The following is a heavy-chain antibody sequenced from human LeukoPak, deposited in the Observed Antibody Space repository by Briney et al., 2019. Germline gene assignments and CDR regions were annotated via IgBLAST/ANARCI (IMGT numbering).Heavy chain of an antibody. Sequence: GGSLRLCCAASGFTFSSYAMHWVRQAPGKGLEWVAVISYDGSNKYYADSVKGRFTISRDNSKNTLYLQMNSLRAEDTAVYYCARGGWLQFSYYYYGMDVWGQGTTVTVSS. D-gene: IGHD5-24*01. CDR1: GFTFSSYA. J-gene: IGHJ6*02. CDR2: ISYDGSNK. V-gene: IGHV3-30-3*01. CDR3: ARGGWLQFSYYYYGMDV.